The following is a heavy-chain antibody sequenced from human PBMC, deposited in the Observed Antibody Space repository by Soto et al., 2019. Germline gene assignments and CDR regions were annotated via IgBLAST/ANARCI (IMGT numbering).Heavy chain of an antibody. V-gene: IGHV1-8*01. CDR2: MNPNSGNT. CDR3: ARVGRGDIVATIKNYYYYMDV. CDR1: GYTFTSYD. J-gene: IGHJ6*03. Sequence: ASVKVSCKASGYTFTSYDINWVRQATGQGLEWMGWMNPNSGNTGYAQKFQGRVTMTRNTSISTAYMELSSLRSEDTAVYYCARVGRGDIVATIKNYYYYMDVWGKGTTVTVSS. D-gene: IGHD5-12*01.